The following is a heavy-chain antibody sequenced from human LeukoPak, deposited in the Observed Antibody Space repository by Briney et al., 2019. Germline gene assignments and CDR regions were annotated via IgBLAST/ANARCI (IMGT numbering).Heavy chain of an antibody. V-gene: IGHV4-61*02. CDR3: ARDREYFLDY. J-gene: IGHJ4*02. Sequence: SETLSLTCTVSGGSISSGSYYWSWIRQPAGKGLEWIGRIYTSGSTNYNPSLKSRVTISVDTSKNQFSLKLSSVTAADTAVYYCARDREYFLDYWGQGTLVTVSS. CDR1: GGSISSGSYY. CDR2: IYTSGST.